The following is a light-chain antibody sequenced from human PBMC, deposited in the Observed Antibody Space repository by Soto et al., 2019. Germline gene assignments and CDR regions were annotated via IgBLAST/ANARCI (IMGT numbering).Light chain of an antibody. CDR2: RAS. CDR3: QQYQNLWT. J-gene: IGKJ1*01. Sequence: EIVMTQSPFTLSVSPRERATLSLSASQTIYSNVAWYQQRPGQAPRLLIYRASARATGIPARFSSSGSGIEITLTIGSLQSEDSAVYYCQQYQNLWTFGQGTKVDTK. CDR1: QTIYSN. V-gene: IGKV3-15*01.